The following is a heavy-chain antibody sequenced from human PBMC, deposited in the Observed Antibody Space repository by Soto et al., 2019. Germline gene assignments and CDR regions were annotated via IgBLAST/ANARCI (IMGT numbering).Heavy chain of an antibody. CDR2: INTNSGGT. V-gene: IGHV1-2*04. CDR3: ARGLAVAGELKEGPGDY. J-gene: IGHJ4*02. Sequence: QVQLVQSGAEVKKPGSSVKVSCKDSGYTFTGYYMHWVRQAPGQGIDWLGWINTNSGGTHYAQKFQCLVTMTRDTSISTGYVELSRLRSDVTAVYYCARGLAVAGELKEGPGDYWGQGTLVTDSA. D-gene: IGHD6-19*01. CDR1: GYTFTGYY.